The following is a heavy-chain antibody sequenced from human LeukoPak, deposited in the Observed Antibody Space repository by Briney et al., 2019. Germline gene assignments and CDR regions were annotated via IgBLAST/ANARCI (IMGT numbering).Heavy chain of an antibody. CDR2: IYTSGST. D-gene: IGHD6-19*01. CDR1: GGSISSYY. J-gene: IGHJ6*02. Sequence: SETLSLTCTVSGGSISSYYWSWIRQPAGKGLEWIGRIYTSGSTNYNPSLKSRVTMSVDTSKNQFSLKLSSVTAADTAVYYCARETPPLRLRYGFRIAVAGNYYYYGMDVWGQGTTVTVSS. CDR3: ARETPPLRLRYGFRIAVAGNYYYYGMDV. V-gene: IGHV4-4*07.